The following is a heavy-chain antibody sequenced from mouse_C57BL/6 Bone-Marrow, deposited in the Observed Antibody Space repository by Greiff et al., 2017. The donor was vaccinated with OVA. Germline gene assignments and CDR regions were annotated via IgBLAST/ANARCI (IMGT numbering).Heavy chain of an antibody. J-gene: IGHJ3*01. V-gene: IGHV1-7*01. D-gene: IGHD2-1*01. Sequence: QVQLKESGAELAKPGASVKLSCKASGYTFTSYWMHWVKQRPGQGLEWIGYINPSSGYTKYNQKFKDKATLTAEKSSSTAYMQLSSLTYEDSAVYYCARYYYFAYWGQGTLVTVSA. CDR1: GYTFTSYW. CDR2: INPSSGYT. CDR3: ARYYYFAY.